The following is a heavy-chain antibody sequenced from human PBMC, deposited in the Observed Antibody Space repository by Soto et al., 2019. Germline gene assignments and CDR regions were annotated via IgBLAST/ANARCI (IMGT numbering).Heavy chain of an antibody. CDR3: ARDHLGAAGLVWFDP. CDR1: GFTFSSYA. CDR2: ISYDGSNK. Sequence: GGSLRLSCAASGFTFSSYAMHWVRQAPGKGLEWVAVISYDGSNKYYADSVKGRFTISRDNSRNTLYLQMNSLRAEDTAVYYCARDHLGAAGLVWFDPWGQGTLVTVSS. V-gene: IGHV3-30-3*01. D-gene: IGHD6-13*01. J-gene: IGHJ5*02.